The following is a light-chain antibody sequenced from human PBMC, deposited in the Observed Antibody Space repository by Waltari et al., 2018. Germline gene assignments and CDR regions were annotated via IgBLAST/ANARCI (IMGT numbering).Light chain of an antibody. CDR1: QSSSSY. V-gene: IGKV1-39*01. CDR2: DAS. Sequence: DIQMTQSPSSLSASVGDRVTITCRASQSSSSYLNWYQQKPGKAPKLLIYDASSLQSGVPSRFSGSGSGTDFTLTISSLQPEDFATYYCQQSYSTLWTFGQGTKVEIK. CDR3: QQSYSTLWT. J-gene: IGKJ1*01.